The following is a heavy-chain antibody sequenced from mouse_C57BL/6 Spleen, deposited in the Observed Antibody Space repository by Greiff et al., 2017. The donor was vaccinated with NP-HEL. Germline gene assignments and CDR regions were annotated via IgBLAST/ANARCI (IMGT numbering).Heavy chain of an antibody. D-gene: IGHD1-1*01. Sequence: VQLKESGPELMKPGASVKMSCKASGYTFTDYNMHWVKQSHGKSLEWIGYINPNNGGTSYNQKFKGKATLTVNKSSSTAYMELRSLTSEDSAVYYCARDYYYGSVDYWGQGTTLTVSS. CDR1: GYTFTDYN. CDR2: INPNNGGT. CDR3: ARDYYYGSVDY. V-gene: IGHV1-22*01. J-gene: IGHJ2*01.